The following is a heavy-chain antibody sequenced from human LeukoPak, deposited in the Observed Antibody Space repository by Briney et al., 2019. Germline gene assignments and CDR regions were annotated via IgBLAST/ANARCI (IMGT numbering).Heavy chain of an antibody. CDR3: ARGKTVLRYFDWFFDY. V-gene: IGHV3-66*01. CDR2: IYSGGST. D-gene: IGHD3-9*01. Sequence: GGSLRLSCAASGFTVSSNYMSWARQAPGEGLEWVAVIYSGGSTYYADSVKGRFTISRDNSKNTLYLQMNSLRAEDTAVYYCARGKTVLRYFDWFFDYWGQGTLVTVSS. CDR1: GFTVSSNY. J-gene: IGHJ4*02.